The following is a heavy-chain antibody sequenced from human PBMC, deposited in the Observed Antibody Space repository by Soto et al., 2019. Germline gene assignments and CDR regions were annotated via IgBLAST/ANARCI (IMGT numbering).Heavy chain of an antibody. J-gene: IGHJ4*02. D-gene: IGHD6-19*01. CDR3: VRGEGGWETY. Sequence: GESLRLSCVASGFTFSSYWMHWVRQAPGKGLVWVSRINSDGSSTTYADSVKGRFTISRDNAKNTPYLQMNSLRAEDTAVYYCVRGEGGWETYWGQGTLVTVSS. V-gene: IGHV3-74*01. CDR2: INSDGSST. CDR1: GFTFSSYW.